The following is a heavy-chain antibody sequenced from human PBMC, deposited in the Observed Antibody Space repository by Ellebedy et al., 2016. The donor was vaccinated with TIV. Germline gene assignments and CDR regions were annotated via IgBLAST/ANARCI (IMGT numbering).Heavy chain of an antibody. Sequence: ASVKVSXXASGYTLTNYYTHWVRQAPGQGLEWIGIINPIEGSTAYAQKLQGRVAMTRDTSTSTVYMELTGLTSDDTAVYYCARDRYCSGGNCDDRYGMDVWGQGTTVTVSS. J-gene: IGHJ6*02. V-gene: IGHV1-46*04. CDR1: GYTLTNYY. D-gene: IGHD2-15*01. CDR3: ARDRYCSGGNCDDRYGMDV. CDR2: INPIEGST.